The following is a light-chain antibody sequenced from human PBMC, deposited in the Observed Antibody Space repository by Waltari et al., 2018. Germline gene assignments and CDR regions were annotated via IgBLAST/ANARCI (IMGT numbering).Light chain of an antibody. CDR2: DAT. J-gene: IGKJ5*01. Sequence: DIQVTQSPSSLSASVGDRVTITCQASQDISHYLNWYQQRPGKAPKVLIYDATLLKIGVPSRFSGSGSGTDFTFAITSLQPEDFAVYYCQQRSNWPPTFGQGTRLEIK. CDR3: QQRSNWPPT. CDR1: QDISHY. V-gene: IGKV1-33*01.